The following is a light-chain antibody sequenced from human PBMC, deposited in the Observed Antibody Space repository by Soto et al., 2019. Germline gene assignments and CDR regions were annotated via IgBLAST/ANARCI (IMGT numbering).Light chain of an antibody. CDR2: DVN. V-gene: IGLV2-14*03. Sequence: QSALTQPASVSGSPGQSITISCTGTSSDVGGYNYVSWYQHHPDKAPKLMIYDVNNRPSGVSHRFSGSKSGNTDSLTISGLQAEDEAAYYCSSYSSTNTRLVFGGGTKLTVL. J-gene: IGLJ2*01. CDR1: SSDVGGYNY. CDR3: SSYSSTNTRLV.